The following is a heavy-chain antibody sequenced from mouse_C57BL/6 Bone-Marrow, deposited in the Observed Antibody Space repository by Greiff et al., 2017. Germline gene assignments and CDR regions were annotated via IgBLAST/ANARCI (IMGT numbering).Heavy chain of an antibody. V-gene: IGHV14-4*01. CDR2: IDPENGDT. J-gene: IGHJ1*03. CDR1: GFNIKDDY. D-gene: IGHD2-1*01. CDR3: TTVYYGNYWYFDV. Sequence: EVKLMESGAELVRPGASVKLSCTASGFNIKDDYMHWVKQRPEQGLEWIGWIDPENGDTEYASKFQGKATITAATSSNTAYLQLSSLTSEDTAVYYCTTVYYGNYWYFDVWGTGTTVTVSS.